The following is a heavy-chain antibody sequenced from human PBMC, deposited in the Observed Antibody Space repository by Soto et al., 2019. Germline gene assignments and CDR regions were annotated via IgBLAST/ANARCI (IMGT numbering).Heavy chain of an antibody. CDR2: ISGSGGST. Sequence: PGGSLRLCCAASGFTFSTYAMTWVRQAPGKGLEWVSTISGSGGSTYYADSVKGRFTISRDNSKNTLYLQMNSLRAEDTAVYYCAKDRVGSGWSCGDYWGQGTLVTVSS. J-gene: IGHJ4*02. D-gene: IGHD6-19*01. CDR3: AKDRVGSGWSCGDY. CDR1: GFTFSTYA. V-gene: IGHV3-23*01.